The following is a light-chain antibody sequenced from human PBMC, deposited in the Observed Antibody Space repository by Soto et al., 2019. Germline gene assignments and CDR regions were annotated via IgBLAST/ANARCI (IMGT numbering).Light chain of an antibody. V-gene: IGKV1-39*01. J-gene: IGKJ4*01. Sequence: DIQMTQSPSSLSASVGDRVTITCRPSQSISWFLNWYQQKPGKAPKLLIYAASTLQSGVPSRFSGSGSGTEFTLTISSLQPENFATYYCQQSYSTPPTFGGGTKVEIE. CDR2: AAS. CDR1: QSISWF. CDR3: QQSYSTPPT.